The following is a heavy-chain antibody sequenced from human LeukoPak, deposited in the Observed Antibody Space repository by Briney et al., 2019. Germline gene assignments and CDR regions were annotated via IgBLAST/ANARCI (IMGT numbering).Heavy chain of an antibody. CDR2: IYPGDSDT. J-gene: IGHJ5*02. Sequence: GESLQISCKVSGYTFTSYWIGWVRQMPGKGLEWMGIIYPGDSDTRYSPSLQGQVTISADKSISTAYLQWSSLKASDTAMYYCARQLLNYYGSGSYSPTYNWFDPWGQGTLVTVSS. CDR1: GYTFTSYW. D-gene: IGHD3-10*01. V-gene: IGHV5-51*01. CDR3: ARQLLNYYGSGSYSPTYNWFDP.